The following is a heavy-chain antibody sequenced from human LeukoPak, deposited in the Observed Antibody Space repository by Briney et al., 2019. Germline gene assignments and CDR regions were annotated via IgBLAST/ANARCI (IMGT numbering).Heavy chain of an antibody. CDR3: AREPCGGNSHLVCDYYYYGMDV. D-gene: IGHD4-23*01. J-gene: IGHJ6*02. CDR2: ISYDGSNK. CDR1: GFTFSSYA. V-gene: IGHV3-30*04. Sequence: GRSLRLSCAASGFTFSSYAMHWVRQAPGKGLEWVAVISYDGSNKYYADSVKGRFTISRDNSKNTLYLQMNSLRAEDTAVYYCAREPCGGNSHLVCDYYYYGMDVWGQGTTVTVSS.